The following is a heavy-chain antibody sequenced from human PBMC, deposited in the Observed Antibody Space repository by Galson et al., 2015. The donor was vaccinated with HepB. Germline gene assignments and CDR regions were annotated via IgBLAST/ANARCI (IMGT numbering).Heavy chain of an antibody. V-gene: IGHV3-7*03. J-gene: IGHJ4*02. CDR3: AHAAWIAH. Sequence: SLRLSCAASGFTFSTSSMTWVRQAPGKGLEWVANIKGDGSEKNYVDSAKGRFTISRDNAKNSLYPQMNSLRIEDTAVYYCAHAAWIAHWGQGTLVTVSS. D-gene: IGHD2-21*01. CDR2: IKGDGSEK. CDR1: GFTFSTSS.